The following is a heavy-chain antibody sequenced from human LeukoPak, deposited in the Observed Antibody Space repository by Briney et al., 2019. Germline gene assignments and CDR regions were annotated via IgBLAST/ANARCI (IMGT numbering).Heavy chain of an antibody. CDR1: GGTFSSHA. Sequence: SVKVSCKASGGTFSSHAISWVRQAPGQGLEWMGGIIPIFGTANYAQKFQGRVTITADESTSTAYMELSSLRSEDTAVYYCARGDRYYYDSSGFADFDYWGQGTLVTVSS. V-gene: IGHV1-69*13. CDR3: ARGDRYYYDSSGFADFDY. J-gene: IGHJ4*02. D-gene: IGHD3-22*01. CDR2: IIPIFGTA.